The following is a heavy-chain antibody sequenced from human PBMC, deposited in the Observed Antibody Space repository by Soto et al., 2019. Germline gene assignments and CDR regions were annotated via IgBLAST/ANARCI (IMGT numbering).Heavy chain of an antibody. CDR1: GDSVSNNIPT. Sequence: SQTLSLTCVISGDSVSNNIPTWNWIRQSPSRGLEWLGRTYYRSGLFNEYALSVKSRITINPDTSKNQFSLQLNSVTPEDTAVYYCARGRWDLSPAAFDLWGQGTKVTVS. CDR3: ARGRWDLSPAAFDL. V-gene: IGHV6-1*01. CDR2: TYYRSGLFN. J-gene: IGHJ3*01. D-gene: IGHD1-26*01.